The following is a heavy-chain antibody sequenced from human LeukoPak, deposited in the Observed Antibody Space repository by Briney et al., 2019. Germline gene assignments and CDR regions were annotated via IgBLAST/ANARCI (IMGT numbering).Heavy chain of an antibody. CDR1: GRSISSSSSY. CDR2: IYYSGTT. Sequence: RASETLSLTCTVPGRSISSSSSYWVWLRQPPGIGLEWIGSIYYSGTTYSHPSLKSPDTISIDTSKNHFSLKVSSVATPDTAAYYCARYESSAYGIDVWGRGTLVTVSP. CDR3: ARYESSAYGIDV. V-gene: IGHV4-39*02. J-gene: IGHJ2*01. D-gene: IGHD3-22*01.